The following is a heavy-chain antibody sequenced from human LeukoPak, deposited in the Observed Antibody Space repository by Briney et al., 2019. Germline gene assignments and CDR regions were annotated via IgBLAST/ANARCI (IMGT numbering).Heavy chain of an antibody. V-gene: IGHV3-7*01. CDR2: INQDGSAK. D-gene: IGHD1-7*01. CDR3: ARWEIRGTAHQLDY. J-gene: IGHJ4*02. Sequence: PGGSLRLSCAASGFTLSSHWMSWVRQAPGKGLEWVANINQDGSAKYYVDSVKGRFTISRGNAKNSMYLQTNSLRAEDTAAYYCARWEIRGTAHQLDYWGQGTLVTVSS. CDR1: GFTLSSHW.